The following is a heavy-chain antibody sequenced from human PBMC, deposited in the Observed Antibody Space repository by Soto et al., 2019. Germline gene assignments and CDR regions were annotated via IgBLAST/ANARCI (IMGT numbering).Heavy chain of an antibody. Sequence: QVRLVESGGGVVQPGRSLRLSCAASGFTFSSYAMHWVRQAPGKGLEWVAVISQDGSDKHYVDSVKGRFTISRDNSKNPLYLQVNSLRAEDTAVYYCALVGIVVTGNWFDPWGQGILVTVSS. CDR2: ISQDGSDK. V-gene: IGHV3-30*03. J-gene: IGHJ5*02. D-gene: IGHD3-22*01. CDR1: GFTFSSYA. CDR3: ALVGIVVTGNWFDP.